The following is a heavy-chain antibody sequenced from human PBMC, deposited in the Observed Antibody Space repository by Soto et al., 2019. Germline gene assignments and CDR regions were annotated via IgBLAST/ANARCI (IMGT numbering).Heavy chain of an antibody. CDR1: GYTFTVYY. V-gene: IGHV1-2*02. J-gene: IGHJ5*02. CDR2: INPNSGGT. D-gene: IGHD2-15*01. CDR3: ARVSWPLGWFDP. Sequence: GASVKVSCKASGYTFTVYYMHWVRQAPGQGLEWMGWINPNSGGTNYAQKFQGRVTMTRDTSISTAYMELSRLRSDDTAVYYCARVSWPLGWFDPWGQGTMVTVSS.